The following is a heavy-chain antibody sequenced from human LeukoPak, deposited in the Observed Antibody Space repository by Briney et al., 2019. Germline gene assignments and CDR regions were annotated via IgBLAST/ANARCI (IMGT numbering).Heavy chain of an antibody. CDR1: GFTFGDYA. D-gene: IGHD5-18*01. Sequence: PGGSQRLSCTASGFTFGDYAMSWVRQAPGKGLEWVGFIRSKAYGGTTEYAASVKGRFTISRDDSKSIAYLQMNSLKTEDTAVYYCTRVRGRYGFDYWGQGTLVTVSS. CDR3: TRVRGRYGFDY. CDR2: IRSKAYGGTT. V-gene: IGHV3-49*04. J-gene: IGHJ4*02.